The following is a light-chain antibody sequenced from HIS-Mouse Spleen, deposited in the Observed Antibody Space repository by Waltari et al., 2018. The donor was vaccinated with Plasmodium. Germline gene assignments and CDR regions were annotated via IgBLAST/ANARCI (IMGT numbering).Light chain of an antibody. CDR3: QQYNNWSFT. CDR1: QSVSGN. J-gene: IGKJ3*01. V-gene: IGKV3-15*01. Sequence: EIVMTQSPATPSVSPGERATLSCRASQSVSGNLAWYQQTPGQAPRLLIYGASTRATGIPARFSGSGSGTEFTLTISSLQSEDFAVYYCQQYNNWSFTFGPGTKVEIK. CDR2: GAS.